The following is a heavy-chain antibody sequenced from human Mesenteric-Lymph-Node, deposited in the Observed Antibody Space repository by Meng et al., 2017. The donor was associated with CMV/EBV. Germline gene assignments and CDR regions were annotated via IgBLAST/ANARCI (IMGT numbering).Heavy chain of an antibody. CDR2: ISSSSSYI. CDR1: YS. CDR3: ARVTIFGVVIMSGDYYYGMDV. D-gene: IGHD3-3*01. J-gene: IGHJ6*02. V-gene: IGHV3-21*01. Sequence: YSMNWVRQAPGKGLEWVSSISSSSSYIYYADSVKGRFTISRDNAKNSLYLQMNSLRAEDTAVYYCARVTIFGVVIMSGDYYYGMDVWGQGTMVTVSS.